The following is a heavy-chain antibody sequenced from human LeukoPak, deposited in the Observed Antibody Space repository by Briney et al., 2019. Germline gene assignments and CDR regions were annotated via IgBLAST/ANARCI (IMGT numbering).Heavy chain of an antibody. J-gene: IGHJ4*02. Sequence: PGGSLRLSCAASGFTFSSYAMSWVRQAPGKGLEWVSAISGSGGSTYYADSVKGRFTISRDNSKNTLYVQVNSLGTEDTAAYYCAKGSYYDSSGSFYFDYWGQGTLVTVSS. V-gene: IGHV3-23*01. D-gene: IGHD3-22*01. CDR1: GFTFSSYA. CDR2: ISGSGGST. CDR3: AKGSYYDSSGSFYFDY.